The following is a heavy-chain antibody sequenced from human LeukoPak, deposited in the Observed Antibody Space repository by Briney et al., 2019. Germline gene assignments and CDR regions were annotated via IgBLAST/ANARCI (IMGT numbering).Heavy chain of an antibody. CDR1: GLTFSTSY. J-gene: IGHJ4*02. CDR2: ISPDGSNR. V-gene: IGHV3-7*01. Sequence: PGGSLRLSCAASGLTFSTSYMSWLRQAPGKGLEWLANISPDGSNRSYGDSVKGRFIVSRDNADNSLYLQMSSLRVEDTAVYYCARDPHYGTIDYWGQGTLVTVSS. CDR3: ARDPHYGTIDY. D-gene: IGHD1-1*01.